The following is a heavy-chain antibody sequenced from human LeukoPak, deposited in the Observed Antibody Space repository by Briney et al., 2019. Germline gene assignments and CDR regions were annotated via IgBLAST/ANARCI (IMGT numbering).Heavy chain of an antibody. V-gene: IGHV3-23*01. CDR2: ISGSGGST. CDR3: ATSRFYYYPYY. J-gene: IGHJ4*02. D-gene: IGHD3-10*01. CDR1: GFTFSSYG. Sequence: GGSLRLSCAASGFTFSSYGMSWVRQAPGKGLEWVSAISGSGGSTFYADSVKGRFTISRDNPKNTLFLQMNSLRAEDTAVYYCATSRFYYYPYYWGREPWSPSPQ.